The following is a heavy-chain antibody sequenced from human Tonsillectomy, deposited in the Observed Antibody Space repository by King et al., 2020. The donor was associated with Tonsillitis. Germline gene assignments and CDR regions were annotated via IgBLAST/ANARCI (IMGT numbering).Heavy chain of an antibody. CDR1: GFTFSSYG. CDR2: ISYDGSNK. D-gene: IGHD3-22*01. Sequence: VQLVESGGGVVQPGRSLRLSCAASGFTFSSYGMHWVRQAPGKGLEWVAVISYDGSNKYYPDSVKGRLTISRDNSKNTLYLQMNSLRAEDTAVYYCAKEDFDSTRYYFDYWGQGTLVTVSS. CDR3: AKEDFDSTRYYFDY. J-gene: IGHJ4*02. V-gene: IGHV3-30*18.